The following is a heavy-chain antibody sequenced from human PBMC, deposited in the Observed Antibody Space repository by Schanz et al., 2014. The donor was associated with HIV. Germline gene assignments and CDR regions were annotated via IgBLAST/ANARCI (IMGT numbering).Heavy chain of an antibody. D-gene: IGHD6-13*01. Sequence: QVQLVESGGGVVQPGRSLRLSCAASGFTFSSYGMHWVRQAPGKGLEWVAVISYDGTNKKFADSVKGRFTISRDNSKNTLYLQMKSLRPEDTAVYYCARGQPLVQRWFDPWGQGTLVTVSS. V-gene: IGHV3-33*05. CDR3: ARGQPLVQRWFDP. CDR1: GFTFSSYG. J-gene: IGHJ5*02. CDR2: ISYDGTNK.